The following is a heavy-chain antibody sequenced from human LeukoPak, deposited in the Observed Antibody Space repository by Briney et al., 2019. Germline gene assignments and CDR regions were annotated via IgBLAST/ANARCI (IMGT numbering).Heavy chain of an antibody. CDR1: GGTFSSYA. V-gene: IGHV1-69*04. J-gene: IGHJ4*02. CDR3: ATIYSSGSSDY. CDR2: IIPILGIA. D-gene: IGHD6-19*01. Sequence: VASVKVSCKASGGTFSSYAISWVRQAPGQGREWMGRIIPILGIANYAQKFQGRVTITADKSTSTAYMELSSLRSEDTAVYYCATIYSSGSSDYWGQGTLVTVSS.